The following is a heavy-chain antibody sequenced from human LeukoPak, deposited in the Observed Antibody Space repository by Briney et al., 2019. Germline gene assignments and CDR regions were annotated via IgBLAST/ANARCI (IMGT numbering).Heavy chain of an antibody. D-gene: IGHD2-15*01. V-gene: IGHV3-23*01. CDR2: ISGSGDRV. J-gene: IGHJ3*02. CDR1: GFTFKSYA. CDR3: AREWGGGTRVAFDI. Sequence: GGSLRLSCAASGFTFKSYAMAWVRQAPGKGVECVSAISGSGDRVYYAESVLGRFTISRDNSKKTLYLQMNSLRAEDTAVYYCAREWGGGTRVAFDIWGQGTMVTVSS.